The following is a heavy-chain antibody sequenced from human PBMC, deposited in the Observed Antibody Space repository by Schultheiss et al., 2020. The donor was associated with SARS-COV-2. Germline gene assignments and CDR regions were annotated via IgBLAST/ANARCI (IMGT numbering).Heavy chain of an antibody. CDR1: GFIFSDHA. J-gene: IGHJ4*01. D-gene: IGHD1-7*01. CDR3: ANTYGSGSGTTSLPGN. Sequence: GGSLRLSCAASGFIFSDHAMNWVRQAPGKGLEWVATIGGSDGFTRYADSVKGRFTISRDNSQNMLNLQMNSLRAEDTAVYYCANTYGSGSGTTSLPGNWGHGTLVTVSS. V-gene: IGHV3-23*01. CDR2: IGGSDGFT.